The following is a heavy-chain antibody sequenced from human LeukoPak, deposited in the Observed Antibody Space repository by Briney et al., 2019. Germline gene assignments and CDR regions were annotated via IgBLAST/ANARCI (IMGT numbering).Heavy chain of an antibody. CDR3: ARARVGEVFDY. D-gene: IGHD4-17*01. V-gene: IGHV1-2*02. CDR2: NNPNSGGT. Sequence: GASVKVSCKASGYTFTGYYMHWVRQAPGQGLEWMGWNNPNSGGTNYAQKFQGRVTMTRDTSISTAYMELSRLKSDDTAVYYCARARVGEVFDYWGQGTLVTVSS. CDR1: GYTFTGYY. J-gene: IGHJ4*02.